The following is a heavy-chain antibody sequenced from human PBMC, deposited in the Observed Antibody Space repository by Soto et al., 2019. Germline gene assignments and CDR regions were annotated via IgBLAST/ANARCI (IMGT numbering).Heavy chain of an antibody. J-gene: IGHJ6*02. CDR1: GYTFSSYG. Sequence: ASVKVSCKASGYTFSSYGLSWVRQAPGQGLEWMGWISDYNGETYYTQKLQDRVTMTTETSTSTAYMELRGLTSEDTAVYYCARASLGTMHGVVHYYGMDVWG. V-gene: IGHV1-18*01. CDR3: ARASLGTMHGVVHYYGMDV. D-gene: IGHD3-3*01. CDR2: ISDYNGET.